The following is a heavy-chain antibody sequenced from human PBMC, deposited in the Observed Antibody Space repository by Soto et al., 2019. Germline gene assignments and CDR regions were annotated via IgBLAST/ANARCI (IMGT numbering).Heavy chain of an antibody. J-gene: IGHJ5*02. CDR3: AKAPMDFSSFRTPNWFDP. D-gene: IGHD3-3*01. CDR1: GFTFSTYA. CDR2: ISGSGGTR. Sequence: GGSVRLSCAASGFTFSTYAMSWVRQSPGKGLEWVSVISGSGGTRYYADSVEGRFTISRDNSKNTVYLEMNSLRDEDTAVYYCAKAPMDFSSFRTPNWFDPWGQGTLVTVSS. V-gene: IGHV3-23*01.